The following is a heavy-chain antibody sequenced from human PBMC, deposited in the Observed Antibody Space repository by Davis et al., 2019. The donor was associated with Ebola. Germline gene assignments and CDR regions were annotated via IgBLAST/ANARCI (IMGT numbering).Heavy chain of an antibody. J-gene: IGHJ4*02. Sequence: GESLKISCAASGLNFSNYGMHWVRQAPGKGLEGGEVSWYDGSNKNYAESVKGRFTISRDNAKNSVYLQMNSLRDEDTAIYYCARVETAMADYWGQGTLVTVSS. CDR2: SWYDGSNK. D-gene: IGHD5-18*01. V-gene: IGHV3-33*01. CDR3: ARVETAMADY. CDR1: GLNFSNYG.